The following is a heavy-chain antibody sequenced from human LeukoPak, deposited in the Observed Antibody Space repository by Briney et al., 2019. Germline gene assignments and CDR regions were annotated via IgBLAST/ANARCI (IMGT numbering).Heavy chain of an antibody. CDR1: GGSISSGSYY. D-gene: IGHD4-17*01. J-gene: IGHJ3*02. Sequence: SQTLSLTCTVSGGSISSGSYYWSWIRQPAGKGLEWIGRIYTSGSTNYNPSLKSRVTMSVDTSKNQFSLKLSSVTAADTAVYYCARNYGDGAFDIWGQGTMVTVSS. CDR2: IYTSGST. V-gene: IGHV4-61*02. CDR3: ARNYGDGAFDI.